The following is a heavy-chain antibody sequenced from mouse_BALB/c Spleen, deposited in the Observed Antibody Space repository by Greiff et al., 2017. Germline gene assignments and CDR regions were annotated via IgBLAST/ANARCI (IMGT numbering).Heavy chain of an antibody. Sequence: EVKLQESGPGLVKPSQSLSLTCSVTGYSITSGYYWNWIRQFPGNKLEWMGYISYDGSNNYNPSLKNRISITRDTSKNQFFLKLNSVTTEDTATYYCARVTTVVASPFDYWGQGTTLTVS. J-gene: IGHJ2*01. CDR3: ARVTTVVASPFDY. D-gene: IGHD1-1*01. V-gene: IGHV3-6*02. CDR1: GYSITSGYY. CDR2: ISYDGSN.